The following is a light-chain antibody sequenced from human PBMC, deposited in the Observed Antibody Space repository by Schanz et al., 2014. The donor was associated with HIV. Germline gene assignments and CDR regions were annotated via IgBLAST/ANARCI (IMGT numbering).Light chain of an antibody. J-gene: IGLJ2*01. CDR3: SSYTTSSTLV. CDR2: DVT. V-gene: IGLV2-14*03. CDR1: SSDVGGSDS. Sequence: QSVLTQPASVSGSPGQSITISCTGTSSDVGGSDSVSWFQQNPGKAPRLLIYDVTNRPSGVSHRFSGSKSGNTASLTISGLQADDEADYYCSSYTTSSTLVLGGGTKLTVL.